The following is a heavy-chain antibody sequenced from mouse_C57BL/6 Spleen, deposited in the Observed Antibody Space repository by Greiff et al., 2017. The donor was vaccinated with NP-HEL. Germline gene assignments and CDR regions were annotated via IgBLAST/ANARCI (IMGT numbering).Heavy chain of an antibody. D-gene: IGHD5-5*01. J-gene: IGHJ4*01. CDR2: IYPGDGDT. V-gene: IGHV1-80*01. Sequence: VQLQQSGAELVKPGASVKISCKASGYAFSSYWMNWVKQRPGKGLEWIGQIYPGDGDTNYNGKFKGKATLTADKSSSTAYMQLSSLTSEDSAVYFCARSLPPGAMDYWGQGTSVTVSS. CDR1: GYAFSSYW. CDR3: ARSLPPGAMDY.